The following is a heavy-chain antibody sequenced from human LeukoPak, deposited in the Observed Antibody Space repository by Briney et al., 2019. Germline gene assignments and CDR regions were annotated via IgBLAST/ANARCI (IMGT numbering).Heavy chain of an antibody. CDR2: INPNSGGT. V-gene: IGHV1-2*02. Sequence: GASVKVSCKASGYTFTGYYMHWVRQAPGQGLEWMGWINPNSGGTNYAQKFQGRVTMTRDTSISTAYMELSRLRSDDTAVYYCARLAAAGDYYYYYYMDVWGKGTTVTVSS. CDR1: GYTFTGYY. D-gene: IGHD6-13*01. CDR3: ARLAAAGDYYYYYYMDV. J-gene: IGHJ6*03.